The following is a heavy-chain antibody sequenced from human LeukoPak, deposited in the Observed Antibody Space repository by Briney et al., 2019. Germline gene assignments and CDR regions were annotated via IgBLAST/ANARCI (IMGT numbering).Heavy chain of an antibody. V-gene: IGHV3-30*04. Sequence: GGSLRLSCTASGFTFSSYAMHWVRQAPGKGLEWVAVISYDGSNKYYADSVKGRFTISRDNSKNTLYLQMNSLRVEDTAFYYCAKDNRRHYTSGPNPDSLHWGQGALVTVSS. CDR2: ISYDGSNK. D-gene: IGHD6-19*01. CDR3: AKDNRRHYTSGPNPDSLH. J-gene: IGHJ4*02. CDR1: GFTFSSYA.